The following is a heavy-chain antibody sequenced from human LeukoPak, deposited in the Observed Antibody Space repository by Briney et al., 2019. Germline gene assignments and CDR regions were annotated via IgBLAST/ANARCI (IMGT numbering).Heavy chain of an antibody. V-gene: IGHV3-9*01. J-gene: IGHJ5*02. D-gene: IGHD4-17*01. CDR2: ISWNSGSI. Sequence: GRSLRLSCAASGFTFDDYAMHWVRQAPGKGLEWVSGISWNSGSIGYADSVKSRFTISRDNAKNSLYLQMNSLRAEDTALYYCAKDTDYGDYGGWFDPWGQGTLVIVSS. CDR3: AKDTDYGDYGGWFDP. CDR1: GFTFDDYA.